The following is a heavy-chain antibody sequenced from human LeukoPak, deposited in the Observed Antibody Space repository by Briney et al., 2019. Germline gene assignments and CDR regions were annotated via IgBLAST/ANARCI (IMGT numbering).Heavy chain of an antibody. V-gene: IGHV4-61*01. CDR3: AREGDYDYVWGSYRRTPYFDY. CDR2: IYYSGST. J-gene: IGHJ4*02. D-gene: IGHD3-16*02. CDR1: GYSISSGYY. Sequence: SETLSLTCTVFGYSISSGYYWSWIRQPPGKGLEWIGYIYYSGSTNYNPSLKSRVTISVDTSKNQFSLKLSSVTAADTAVYYCAREGDYDYVWGSYRRTPYFDYWGQGTLVTVSS.